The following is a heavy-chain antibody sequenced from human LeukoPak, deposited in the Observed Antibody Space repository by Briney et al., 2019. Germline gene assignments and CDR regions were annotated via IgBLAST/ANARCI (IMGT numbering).Heavy chain of an antibody. V-gene: IGHV4-31*03. J-gene: IGHJ4*02. CDR3: ARSGRGKTCPSDY. CDR1: GGSISSGGYY. D-gene: IGHD1-26*01. Sequence: SETLSLTCTVSGGSISSGGYYWSWIRRHPGKGLEWIGYIYYSGSTYYNPSLKSRVTISVDTSKNQFSLKLSSVTAADTAVYYCARSGRGKTCPSDYWGQGTLVTVSS. CDR2: IYYSGST.